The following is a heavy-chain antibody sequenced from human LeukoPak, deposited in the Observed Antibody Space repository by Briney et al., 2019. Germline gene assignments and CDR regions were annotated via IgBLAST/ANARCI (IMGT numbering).Heavy chain of an antibody. CDR3: ARHVTISGPYDASDI. V-gene: IGHV4-59*08. J-gene: IGHJ3*02. D-gene: IGHD5-24*01. CDR1: GGSISSYY. Sequence: SETLSLTCTVSGGSISSYYWSWIRQPPGKGLEWIGYIHYSGSTNNNPSLKSRVTISVDTSKNQFSLKLSSVTAADTAVYYCARHVTISGPYDASDIWGQGTMVTVSP. CDR2: IHYSGST.